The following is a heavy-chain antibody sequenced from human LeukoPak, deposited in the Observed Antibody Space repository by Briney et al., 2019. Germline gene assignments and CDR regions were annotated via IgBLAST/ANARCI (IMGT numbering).Heavy chain of an antibody. CDR2: IYPGDSAT. V-gene: IGHV5-51*01. D-gene: IGHD6-13*01. J-gene: IGHJ4*02. Sequence: GESLRISCEGSGYSFTSYWIGWVRPMPGKGLEWRGIIYPGDSATRNSPSFQGQLTISADKSISTAYLQWSSLKASDTAMYYCARRYSDSWYVFDYWGQGTLVIVSS. CDR1: GYSFTSYW. CDR3: ARRYSDSWYVFDY.